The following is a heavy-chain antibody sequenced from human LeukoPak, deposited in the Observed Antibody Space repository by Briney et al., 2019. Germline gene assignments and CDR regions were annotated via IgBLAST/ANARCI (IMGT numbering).Heavy chain of an antibody. D-gene: IGHD3-22*01. V-gene: IGHV3-53*01. CDR2: IYTGGNT. Sequence: GGSLRLSCAASGFTVDSNYLSWVRQAPGKGLEWVSTIYTGGNTYYAASVKGRFTISRDFSKNTVFLHMNSLRAEDTAMYYCARGDDSGYYDYFGYWGQGALVTVSS. CDR1: GFTVDSNY. CDR3: ARGDDSGYYDYFGY. J-gene: IGHJ4*02.